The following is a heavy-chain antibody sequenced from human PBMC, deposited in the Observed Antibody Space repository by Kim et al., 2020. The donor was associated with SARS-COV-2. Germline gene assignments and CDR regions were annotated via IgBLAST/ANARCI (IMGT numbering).Heavy chain of an antibody. V-gene: IGHV4-39*01. CDR3: ARRPLGVAAAGADNWFDP. D-gene: IGHD6-13*01. CDR1: GVSISSSSYY. Sequence: SETLSLTCTVSGVSISSSSYYWGRNRQPTGKGLEWIGSIYYSGTTYYNPSLKSRVTISVDTNKNQFSLKLSSVTAADTAVYYCARRPLGVAAAGADNWFDPWGQGTLVTVSS. J-gene: IGHJ5*02. CDR2: IYYSGTT.